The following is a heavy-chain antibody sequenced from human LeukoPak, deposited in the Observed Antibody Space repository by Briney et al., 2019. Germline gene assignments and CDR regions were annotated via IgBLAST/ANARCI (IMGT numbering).Heavy chain of an antibody. D-gene: IGHD3-10*01. V-gene: IGHV5-51*01. CDR2: IYPGDSDT. CDR1: GYSFTSYW. Sequence: GGSLKISCKGSGYSFTSYWIGWVRQMPGKGLEWMGIIYPGDSDTRYSPSFQGQVTISADKSISTAYLQWSSLKASDTAMYYCARRARLLRFGETAFDIWGQGTMVTVSS. J-gene: IGHJ3*02. CDR3: ARRARLLRFGETAFDI.